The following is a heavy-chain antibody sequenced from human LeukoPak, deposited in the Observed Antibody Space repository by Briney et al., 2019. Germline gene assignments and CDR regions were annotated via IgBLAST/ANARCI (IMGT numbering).Heavy chain of an antibody. CDR1: GYTFSSYG. D-gene: IGHD4-11*01. CDR2: ISVYNGST. V-gene: IGHV1-18*01. Sequence: ASVKVSCRTSGYTFSSYGISWVRQAPGQGLEWMGWISVYNGSTLYVQNLQGRVIMTTDTSTSTGYMELRSLRCDDSAVYYCARDTTASYDYWGQGTLVTVSS. J-gene: IGHJ4*02. CDR3: ARDTTASYDY.